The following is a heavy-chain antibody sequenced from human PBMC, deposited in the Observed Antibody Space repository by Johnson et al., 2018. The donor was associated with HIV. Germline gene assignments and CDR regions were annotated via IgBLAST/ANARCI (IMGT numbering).Heavy chain of an antibody. CDR2: ISYDGSNK. J-gene: IGHJ3*02. D-gene: IGHD6-6*01. V-gene: IGHV3-30*04. CDR1: GFTFSSYA. CDR3: ASLPIAARPPTDAFDI. Sequence: QVQLVESGGGVVQPVRSLRLSCAASGFTFSSYAMHWVRQAPGKGLEWVAVISYDGSNKYYADSVKGRFTISRDNSKNTLYLQMNSLRAEATAVYYCASLPIAARPPTDAFDIWGQGTMVTVSS.